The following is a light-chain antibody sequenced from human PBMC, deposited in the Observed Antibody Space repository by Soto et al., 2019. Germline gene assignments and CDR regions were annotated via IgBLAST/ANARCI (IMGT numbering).Light chain of an antibody. CDR2: KAS. CDR3: QQYNNWPQT. CDR1: QSISRY. Sequence: IQMTQSPSSLSASVGDRVTITCRASQSISRYLSWYQQKPGKAPKLLIYKASSLESGVPSRFSGSGSGTEFTLTISSLQSEDFAVYYCQQYNNWPQTFGQRTNVAIK. V-gene: IGKV1D-13*01. J-gene: IGKJ1*01.